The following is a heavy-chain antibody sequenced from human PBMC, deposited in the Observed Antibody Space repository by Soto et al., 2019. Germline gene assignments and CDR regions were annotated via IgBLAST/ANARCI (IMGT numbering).Heavy chain of an antibody. Sequence: QVQLVQSGAEVKKPGASVKVSCKASGYTFNFYGITWVRQAPGQGLEWMGWISGFNGNTNYAADLQGRVTMTTDTSTSTAYMELMGLRSDDTAVYYCARIGVSSGHESPDFDSWGQGTLVTVSS. CDR3: ARIGVSSGHESPDFDS. CDR2: ISGFNGNT. V-gene: IGHV1-18*01. D-gene: IGHD3-16*01. J-gene: IGHJ4*02. CDR1: GYTFNFYG.